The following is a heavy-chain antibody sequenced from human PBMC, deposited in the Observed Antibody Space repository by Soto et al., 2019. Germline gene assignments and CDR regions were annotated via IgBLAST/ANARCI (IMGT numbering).Heavy chain of an antibody. V-gene: IGHV3-74*01. D-gene: IGHD1-26*01. CDR1: GFTFSSYW. CDR3: ARDFRNPPVGQHAYYYYYYMDV. CDR2: INSDGSST. Sequence: EVQLVESGGGLVQPGGSLRLSCAASGFTFSSYWMHWVRQAPGKGLVWVSRINSDGSSTSYADSVKGRFTISRDNAKNTLYLQMNSLRAEDTAVYYCARDFRNPPVGQHAYYYYYYMDVWGKGTTVTVSS. J-gene: IGHJ6*03.